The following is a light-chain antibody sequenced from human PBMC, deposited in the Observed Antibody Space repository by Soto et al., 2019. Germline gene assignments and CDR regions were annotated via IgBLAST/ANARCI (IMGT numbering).Light chain of an antibody. Sequence: DIQMTQSPSTLSGSVGDRVTITCRASQTISSWLAWYQQKPGKAPKLLIYKASTLESGVPSRFSGSGYGTEFTLTISSLQPDDFATYFCQKYNTYPTFGLGTKVDIK. CDR1: QTISSW. V-gene: IGKV1-5*03. CDR2: KAS. J-gene: IGKJ1*01. CDR3: QKYNTYPT.